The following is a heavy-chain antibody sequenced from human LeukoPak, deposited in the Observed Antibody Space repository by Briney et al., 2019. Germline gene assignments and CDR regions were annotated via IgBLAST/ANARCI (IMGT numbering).Heavy chain of an antibody. Sequence: GASVKVSCKAAGYTFTGYYMHWVRQAPGQGLEWRGWINPNSGGTNYAQKFQGRVTMTRDTSITTAYMELSRLRSDDTAVYYCARRYFVSGSYYTDYWGQGTLVTVSS. D-gene: IGHD3-10*01. V-gene: IGHV1-2*02. CDR3: ARRYFVSGSYYTDY. CDR2: INPNSGGT. J-gene: IGHJ4*02. CDR1: GYTFTGYY.